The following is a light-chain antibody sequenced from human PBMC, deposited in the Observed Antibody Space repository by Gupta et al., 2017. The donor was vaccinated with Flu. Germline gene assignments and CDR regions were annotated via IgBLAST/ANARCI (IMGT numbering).Light chain of an antibody. Sequence: GTISCSGSSSNIGNNYGSWYQQLTGTAHKLLIDENNKRPSGMPDRFSGSKSGTSATLGITGLQAGDEAEYHCGAWDSRFNVDVCGGGTKLTV. CDR1: SSNIGNNY. V-gene: IGLV1-51*02. CDR3: GAWDSRFNVDV. J-gene: IGLJ3*02. CDR2: ENN.